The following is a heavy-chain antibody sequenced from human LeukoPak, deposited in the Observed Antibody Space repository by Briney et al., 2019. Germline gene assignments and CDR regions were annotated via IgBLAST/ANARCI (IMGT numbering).Heavy chain of an antibody. Sequence: SETLSLTCAVYGGSFSGYYWIWVRQPPGKGLEWTGEINHTGSTNYNPSLKSRVTISVDTSKNQFSLKLSSVTAADTAVYYCARVRTKPYDFWSGYYNAYYFDYWGQGTLVTVSS. D-gene: IGHD3-3*01. CDR3: ARVRTKPYDFWSGYYNAYYFDY. J-gene: IGHJ4*02. CDR2: INHTGST. CDR1: GGSFSGYY. V-gene: IGHV4-34*01.